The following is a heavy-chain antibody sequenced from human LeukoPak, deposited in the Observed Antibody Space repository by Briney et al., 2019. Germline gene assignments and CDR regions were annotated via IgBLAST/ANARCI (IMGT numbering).Heavy chain of an antibody. J-gene: IGHJ4*02. CDR1: GGSFSGYY. CDR2: INHSGST. CDR3: ARRTGSSGWDYFDY. Sequence: SETLSLTCAVSGGSFSGYYWSWIRQPPGKGLEWIGEINHSGSTNYNPSLKSRVTISVDTSKNQFSLKLSSVTAADTAVYYCARRTGSSGWDYFDYWGQGTLVTVSS. V-gene: IGHV4-34*01. D-gene: IGHD6-19*01.